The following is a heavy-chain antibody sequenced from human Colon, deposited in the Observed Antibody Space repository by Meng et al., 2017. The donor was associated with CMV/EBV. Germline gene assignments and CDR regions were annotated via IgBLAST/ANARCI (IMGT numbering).Heavy chain of an antibody. D-gene: IGHD2-21*01. CDR2: VYYSGYT. J-gene: IGHJ3*02. V-gene: IGHV4-39*07. CDR1: GGSISSTSYY. Sequence: SETLSLTCNVSGGSISSTSYYWAWIRQSPGKGLEWIGSVYYSGYTYSNPSLSSRLSISVDRSKNQFFLRLSSVTAADTAVYYCARDRHSEVVIALKVTFDIWGQGTRVTVSS. CDR3: ARDRHSEVVIALKVTFDI.